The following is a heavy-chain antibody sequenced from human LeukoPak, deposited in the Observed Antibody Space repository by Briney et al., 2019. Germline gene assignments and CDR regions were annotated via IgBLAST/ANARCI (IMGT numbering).Heavy chain of an antibody. J-gene: IGHJ6*02. CDR1: GYTFTGYY. CDR2: INPNSGGT. D-gene: IGHD2-15*01. V-gene: IGHV1-2*02. CDR3: ARGSCSGGSCYSGHYYYYYGMDV. Sequence: GASVKVSCKASGYTFTGYYMHWVRQAPGQGLEWMGWINPNSGGTNYAQKFQGRVTMTRDTSISTAYMELSRLRSDDTAVYYCARGSCSGGSCYSGHYYYYYGMDVWGQGTTVTVSS.